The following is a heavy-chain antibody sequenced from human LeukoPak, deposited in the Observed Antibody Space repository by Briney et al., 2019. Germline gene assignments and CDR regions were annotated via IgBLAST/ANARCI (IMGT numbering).Heavy chain of an antibody. J-gene: IGHJ4*02. CDR1: GFTFSSYG. V-gene: IGHV3-30*02. CDR3: AKGDPYGSGSYPVDY. CDR2: IWYDGSNK. D-gene: IGHD3-10*01. Sequence: GGSLRLSCAASGFTFSSYGMHWVRQAPGKGLEWVAVIWYDGSNKYYADSVKGRFTISRDNSKNTLYLQMNSLRPEDTAVYYCAKGDPYGSGSYPVDYWGQGTLVTVSS.